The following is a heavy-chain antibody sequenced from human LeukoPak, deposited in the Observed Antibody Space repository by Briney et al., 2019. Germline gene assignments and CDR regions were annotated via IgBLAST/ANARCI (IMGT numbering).Heavy chain of an antibody. D-gene: IGHD3-22*01. CDR1: GFTFISYG. CDR3: AKARPTYYYDSSEYYFDY. V-gene: IGHV3-23*01. CDR2: ISGSGGST. J-gene: IGHJ4*02. Sequence: GGTLRLSCAASGFTFISYGMSWVRQAPGKGLEWVSAISGSGGSTYYADSVKGRFTISRDNSKNTLYLQMNSLRAEDTAVYYCAKARPTYYYDSSEYYFDYWGQGILVTVSS.